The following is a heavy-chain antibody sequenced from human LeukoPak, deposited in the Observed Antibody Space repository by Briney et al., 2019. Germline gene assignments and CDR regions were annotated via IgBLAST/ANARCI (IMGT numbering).Heavy chain of an antibody. V-gene: IGHV4-31*03. Sequence: SETLSLTCTVSGGSISSGGYYWSWIRQHPGKGLEWIEYIYYSGSTYYNPSLKSRVTISVDTSKNQFSLKLSSVTAADTAVYYCARLGGLAAAGVRYFDYWGQGTLVTVSS. CDR1: GGSISSGGYY. CDR2: IYYSGST. J-gene: IGHJ4*02. D-gene: IGHD6-13*01. CDR3: ARLGGLAAAGVRYFDY.